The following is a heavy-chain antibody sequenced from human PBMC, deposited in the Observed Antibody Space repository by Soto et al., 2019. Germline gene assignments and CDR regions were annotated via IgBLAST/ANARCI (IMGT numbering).Heavy chain of an antibody. D-gene: IGHD6-13*01. CDR1: GGSFSGYY. Sequence: SETLSLTCAVYGGSFSGYYWSWIRQPPGKGLEWIGEINHSGSTNYNPSLKSRVTISVDTSKNQFSLKLSSVTAADTAVYYCARGLGIAAAGNYYWGQRTLVTVSS. J-gene: IGHJ4*02. CDR3: ARGLGIAAAGNYY. CDR2: INHSGST. V-gene: IGHV4-34*01.